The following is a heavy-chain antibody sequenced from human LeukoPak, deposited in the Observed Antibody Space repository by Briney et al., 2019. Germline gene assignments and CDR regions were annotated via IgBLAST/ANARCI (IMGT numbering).Heavy chain of an antibody. CDR1: GFTFSSYG. CDR3: AKATYGSGSPLFY. CDR2: ISGSGGST. Sequence: GGTLRLSCAASGFTFSSYGMSWVRQAPGKGLEWVSAISGSGGSTYYADSVKGRFTISRDNSKNTLYLQMNSLRAEDTAVYYCAKATYGSGSPLFYWGQGTLVTVSS. V-gene: IGHV3-23*01. D-gene: IGHD3-10*01. J-gene: IGHJ4*02.